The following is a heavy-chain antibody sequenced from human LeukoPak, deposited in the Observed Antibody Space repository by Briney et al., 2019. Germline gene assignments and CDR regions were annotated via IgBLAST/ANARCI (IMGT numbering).Heavy chain of an antibody. CDR2: LNHRGST. Sequence: SDTVSLMYGLYGGPYSGYYGRCLRHPRGKAVEGWGELNHRGSTNYNPSLKSRGTISVATSKTPFSLKLSSATAADTAVYYCASLGYCSSTSCYPKGRLRNYKRGAFDIWGQGTMVTVSS. CDR3: ASLGYCSSTSCYPKGRLRNYKRGAFDI. J-gene: IGHJ3*02. V-gene: IGHV4-34*01. D-gene: IGHD2-2*01. CDR1: GGPYSGYY.